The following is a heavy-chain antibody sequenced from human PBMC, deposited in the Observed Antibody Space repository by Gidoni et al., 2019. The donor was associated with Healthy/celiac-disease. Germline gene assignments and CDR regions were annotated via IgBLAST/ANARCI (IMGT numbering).Heavy chain of an antibody. Sequence: RVVQPGRSLRLSCAASGFTFSSYAMHWVRQAPGKGLEWVAVISYDGSNKYYADSVKGRFTISRDNSKNTLYLQMNSLRAEDTAVYYCARGKYSSGWITFDIWGQGTMVTVSS. CDR1: GFTFSSYA. D-gene: IGHD6-19*01. V-gene: IGHV3-30*04. CDR3: ARGKYSSGWITFDI. J-gene: IGHJ3*02. CDR2: ISYDGSNK.